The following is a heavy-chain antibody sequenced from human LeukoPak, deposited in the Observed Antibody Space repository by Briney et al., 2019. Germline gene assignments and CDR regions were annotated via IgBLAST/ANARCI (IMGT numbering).Heavy chain of an antibody. CDR2: ISYDGNIK. V-gene: IGHV3-30*03. CDR1: GFSFTSYN. CDR3: ATQARDSSGYFDYYYYMDV. Sequence: GGSLRLSCAASGFSFTSYNFHWVRQAPGKGLQWLGFISYDGNIKYEDSVKGRFTISRDNSKNTLYLQMNSLRAEDTAVYYCATQARDSSGYFDYYYYMDVWGKGTTVTVSS. D-gene: IGHD3-22*01. J-gene: IGHJ6*03.